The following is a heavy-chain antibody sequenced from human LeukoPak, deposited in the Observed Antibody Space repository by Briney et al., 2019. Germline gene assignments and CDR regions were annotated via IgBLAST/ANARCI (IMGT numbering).Heavy chain of an antibody. CDR2: IYYSGNT. CDR1: GGSISSSSYY. D-gene: IGHD3-22*01. CDR3: ARLHYYDSSGYYPRYY. J-gene: IGHJ4*02. Sequence: PSETLSLTCTVSGGSISSSSYYWGWIRQPPGKGLEWIGSIYYSGNTYYNPSLKSRVTISVDTSKNQFSLNLSSVTAADTAVYYCARLHYYDSSGYYPRYYWGQGTLVTVSS. V-gene: IGHV4-39*01.